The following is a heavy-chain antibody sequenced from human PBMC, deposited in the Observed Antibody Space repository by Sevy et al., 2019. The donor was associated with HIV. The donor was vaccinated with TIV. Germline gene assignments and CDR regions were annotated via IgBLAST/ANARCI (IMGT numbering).Heavy chain of an antibody. J-gene: IGHJ4*02. D-gene: IGHD6-13*01. Sequence: SETLSLTCTFSGGSISSYYWSCIRQPARKGLEWIGRIYTSGSTNYNPSLKSRVTMSVDTSKNQFSLKLSSVTAADTAVYYCARSSWRSLDYWGQGTLVTVSS. CDR3: ARSSWRSLDY. CDR1: GGSISSYY. V-gene: IGHV4-4*07. CDR2: IYTSGST.